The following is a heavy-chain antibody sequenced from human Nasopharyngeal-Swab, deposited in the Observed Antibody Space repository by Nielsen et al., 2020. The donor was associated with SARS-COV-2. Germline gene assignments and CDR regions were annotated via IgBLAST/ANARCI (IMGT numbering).Heavy chain of an antibody. CDR3: ARVPGDTAMASDY. J-gene: IGHJ4*02. Sequence: WIRQPPGKGLEWVAVIWYDGSNKYYADSVKGRFTISRDNSKKTLYLQMNSLRAEDTAVYYCARVPGDTAMASDYWGQGTLVTVSS. CDR2: IWYDGSNK. D-gene: IGHD5-18*01. V-gene: IGHV3-33*01.